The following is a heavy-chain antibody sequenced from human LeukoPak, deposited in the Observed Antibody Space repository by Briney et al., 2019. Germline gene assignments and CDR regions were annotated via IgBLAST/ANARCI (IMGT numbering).Heavy chain of an antibody. D-gene: IGHD2-15*01. J-gene: IGHJ5*02. CDR1: GYTFTGYY. V-gene: IGHV1-2*02. CDR3: ARGGGYCSGGSCNWFDP. Sequence: ASVKVSCKASGYTFTGYYMHWVRQAPGQGLEWMGWINPNSGGTNYAQKFQGRVTMTRDTSISTAYMELSRLRSDDTAVYYCARGGGYCSGGSCNWFDPWGQGTLVTVSS. CDR2: INPNSGGT.